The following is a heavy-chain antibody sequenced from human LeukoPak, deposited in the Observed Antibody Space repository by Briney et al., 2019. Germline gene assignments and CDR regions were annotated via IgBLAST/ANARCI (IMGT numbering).Heavy chain of an antibody. J-gene: IGHJ5*02. CDR3: ARDLGYGNLNWFDP. V-gene: IGHV1-18*01. D-gene: IGHD5-18*01. Sequence: ASVKVSCKASGYTFTSYGISWVRQAPGQGLEWMGWISAYNGNTNYAQKFQGRVTMTRDTSISTAYMELSRLRSDDTAVYYCARDLGYGNLNWFDPWGQGTLVTVSS. CDR1: GYTFTSYG. CDR2: ISAYNGNT.